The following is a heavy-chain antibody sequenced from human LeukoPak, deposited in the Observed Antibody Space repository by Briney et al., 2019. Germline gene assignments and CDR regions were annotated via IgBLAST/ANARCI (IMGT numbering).Heavy chain of an antibody. V-gene: IGHV3-74*01. CDR1: GFTFSSYW. CDR2: IKTDGSST. CDR3: ARGVSGTGPDF. J-gene: IGHJ3*01. Sequence: GGSLRLSCAASGFTFSSYWMHWVRQAPGKGLVWVSRIKTDGSSTDYADSVKGRFTISRDNAKNTMYLQMNSLRAEDTAVYYCARGVSGTGPDFWGLGTMVTVSS. D-gene: IGHD5/OR15-5a*01.